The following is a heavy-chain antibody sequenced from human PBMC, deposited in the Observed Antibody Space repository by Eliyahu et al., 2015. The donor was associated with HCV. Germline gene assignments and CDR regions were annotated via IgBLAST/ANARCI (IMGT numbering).Heavy chain of an antibody. CDR3: ARNSYDIRYGYYFDL. D-gene: IGHD2-15*01. Sequence: VQLVESGGVLVQPGESLRLTCEAAGFTVSKPYMSWVRQAPGKGLEWVSILYSSGQTYYADSLQDRFTISRDSSKNTLXLQLNNLRAEDTALYYCARNSYDIRYGYYFDLWGRGTLVTVSS. J-gene: IGHJ2*01. CDR2: LYSSGQT. CDR1: GFTVSKPY. V-gene: IGHV3-66*01.